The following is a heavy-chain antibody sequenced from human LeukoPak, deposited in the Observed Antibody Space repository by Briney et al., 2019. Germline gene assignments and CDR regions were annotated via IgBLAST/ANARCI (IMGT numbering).Heavy chain of an antibody. Sequence: ASVKVSCKASGGTFSSYAISWVRQAPGQGLEWMGGIIPIFGTANYAQKFQGRVTITADKSTSTAYMELSSLRSEDTAVYYCARGSQSATILTWYYWGQGTLVTVSS. CDR2: IIPIFGTA. V-gene: IGHV1-69*06. CDR3: ARGSQSATILTWYY. CDR1: GGTFSSYA. J-gene: IGHJ4*02. D-gene: IGHD2-2*02.